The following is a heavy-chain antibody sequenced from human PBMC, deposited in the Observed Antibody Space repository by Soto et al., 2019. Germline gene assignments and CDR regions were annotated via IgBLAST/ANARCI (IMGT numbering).Heavy chain of an antibody. CDR2: ISYDGSNK. J-gene: IGHJ4*02. Sequence: QVQLVESGGGVVQPGRSLRLSCAASGFTFSSYGMHWVRQAPGKGLEWVAVISYDGSNKYYADSVKGRFTISRDNSKNTLYLQMNSLRAEDTAVYYCAKGRYGSGSPMVHWGQGTLVTVSS. CDR3: AKGRYGSGSPMVH. CDR1: GFTFSSYG. D-gene: IGHD3-10*01. V-gene: IGHV3-30*18.